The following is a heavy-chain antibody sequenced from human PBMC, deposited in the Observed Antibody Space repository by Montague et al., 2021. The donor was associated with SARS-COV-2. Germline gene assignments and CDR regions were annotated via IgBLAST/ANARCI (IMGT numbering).Heavy chain of an antibody. D-gene: IGHD1-7*01. CDR2: IYHNGKT. CDR1: GDSITNTPYF. CDR3: AVELNYFFDY. J-gene: IGHJ4*02. V-gene: IGHV4-39*01. Sequence: SETLSLTCNVSGDSITNTPYFWGWIRQPPGKALEWIGSIYHNGKTYYNPSLERRALLSIDTSKNQFSLRLSSVIASDTAVYYCAVELNYFFDYWGQGFLVSVFS.